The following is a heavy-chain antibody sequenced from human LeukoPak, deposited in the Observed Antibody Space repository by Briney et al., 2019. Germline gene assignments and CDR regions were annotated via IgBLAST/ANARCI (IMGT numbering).Heavy chain of an antibody. Sequence: SETLSLTCAVYGGSFSGYYWSWIRQPPGKGLEWIGEINHSGSTNYNPSLKSRVTISVDTSKNQFSLKLSSVTAADTAVYYCARAPFYYYYMDVWGKGTTVTVSS. J-gene: IGHJ6*03. CDR3: ARAPFYYYYMDV. CDR2: INHSGST. CDR1: GGSFSGYY. V-gene: IGHV4-34*01.